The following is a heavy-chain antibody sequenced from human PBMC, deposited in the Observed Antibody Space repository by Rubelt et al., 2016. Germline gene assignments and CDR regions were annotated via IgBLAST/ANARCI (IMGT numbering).Heavy chain of an antibody. Sequence: VSSYYLTWIRQPPGKGLEYIGYIYYSGSTNYNPSLKSRVTISVDTSKNQFSLKLSSVTAADTAVYYCARVRSSATMAPYYFDYWGQGTLVTVSS. CDR1: VSSYY. CDR2: IYYSGST. D-gene: IGHD6-25*01. V-gene: IGHV4-59*02. CDR3: ARVRSSATMAPYYFDY. J-gene: IGHJ4*02.